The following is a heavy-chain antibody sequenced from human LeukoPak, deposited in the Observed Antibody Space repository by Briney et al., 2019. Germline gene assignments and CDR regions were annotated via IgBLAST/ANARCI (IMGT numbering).Heavy chain of an antibody. Sequence: PGGSLRLSSTASGFSFSSPGMNWVRQAPGKGLEWVSSINGESTFKVYADSVKGRFTISRDNAKNSLYLQMDSLRAEDTAVYYCAKYQTGTWTSYDSSDIWGRGTLVTVSS. D-gene: IGHD1-7*01. CDR1: GFSFSSPG. V-gene: IGHV3-21*01. J-gene: IGHJ3*02. CDR3: AKYQTGTWTSYDSSDI. CDR2: INGESTFK.